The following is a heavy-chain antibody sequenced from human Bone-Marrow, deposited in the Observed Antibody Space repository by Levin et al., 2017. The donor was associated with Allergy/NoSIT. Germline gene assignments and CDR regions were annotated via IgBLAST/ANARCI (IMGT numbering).Heavy chain of an antibody. D-gene: IGHD1-1*01. Sequence: GGSLRLSCAASGFTFTNFAMTWVRQAPGKGLEWVSAISGSGYNRYFADSVKGRFTISRDNSKNTVSLQLNNLRADDTAVYFCARDGWGAVTTGYFDYWGQGTLVTVSS. J-gene: IGHJ4*02. CDR3: ARDGWGAVTTGYFDY. V-gene: IGHV3-23*01. CDR1: GFTFTNFA. CDR2: ISGSGYNR.